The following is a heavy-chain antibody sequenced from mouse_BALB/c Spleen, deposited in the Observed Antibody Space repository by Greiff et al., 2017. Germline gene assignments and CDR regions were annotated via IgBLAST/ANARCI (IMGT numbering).Heavy chain of an antibody. CDR2: IWAGGST. D-gene: IGHD1-1*01. CDR1: GFSLTSYG. J-gene: IGHJ4*01. Sequence: VKLVESGPGLVAPSQCLSISCTVSGFSLTSYGVHWVRQPPGKGLEWLGVIWAGGSTNYNSALMSRLSISKDNSKSQVFLKMNSLQTDDTAMYYCARGNYYGSSYYAMDYWGQGTSVTVSS. CDR3: ARGNYYGSSYYAMDY. V-gene: IGHV2-9*02.